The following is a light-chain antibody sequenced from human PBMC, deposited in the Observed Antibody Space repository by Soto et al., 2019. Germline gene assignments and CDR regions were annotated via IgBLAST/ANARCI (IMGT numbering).Light chain of an antibody. CDR1: QSISVY. J-gene: IGKJ1*01. CDR2: DGS. CDR3: QQRNNWPWT. Sequence: EIVLTQSPGTLSLSPLERATLSFRASQSISVYLAWYQQKPGQAPRLLIYDGSNRATGIPARFSGSGSGTDFTLTISSLEPEDFAFYYCQQRNNWPWTFGQGTKVDIK. V-gene: IGKV3-11*01.